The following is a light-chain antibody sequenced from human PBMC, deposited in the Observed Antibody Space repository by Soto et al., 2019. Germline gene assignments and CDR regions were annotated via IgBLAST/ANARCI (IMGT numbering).Light chain of an antibody. CDR2: DAS. CDR1: QSVDSN. J-gene: IGKJ1*01. Sequence: EILLTQSPATLSVSPGERATLSCRASQSVDSNLAWYQQQPGKPPRLLIYDASTRATGIPARISGSGSGTEFTLTIRSLQSEDFAVYYCQQYNNWRTFGQGTKVDIK. CDR3: QQYNNWRT. V-gene: IGKV3-15*01.